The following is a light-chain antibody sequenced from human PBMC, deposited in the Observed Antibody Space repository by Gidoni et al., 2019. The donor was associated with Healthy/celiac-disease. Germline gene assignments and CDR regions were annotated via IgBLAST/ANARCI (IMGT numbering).Light chain of an antibody. CDR2: DVS. CDR1: SSDVGGYNY. Sequence: QSALTQPASVSRSPGQSITISCTGTSSDVGGYNYVSWYKQHPGKAPKLMIYDVSNRPSGVSNRFSGSKSSNTASLTISGLQAEDEADYYCSSYTSSSTVFGGGTKLTVL. CDR3: SSYTSSSTV. V-gene: IGLV2-14*03. J-gene: IGLJ2*01.